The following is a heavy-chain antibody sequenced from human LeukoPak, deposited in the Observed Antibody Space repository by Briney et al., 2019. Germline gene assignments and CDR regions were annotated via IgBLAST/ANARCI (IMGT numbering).Heavy chain of an antibody. CDR1: GFSFSGYG. CDR3: AREDYAFDI. V-gene: IGHV3-33*01. J-gene: IGHJ3*02. CDR2: IWSDGSEE. Sequence: GGSLRLSCAASGFSFSGYGMHWVRQTPGKGLEWVAVIWSDGSEEYYADSVKGRFTISRDNSKNTLFLQMNSLRGEDTAVYYCAREDYAFDIWGQGTMVTVSS.